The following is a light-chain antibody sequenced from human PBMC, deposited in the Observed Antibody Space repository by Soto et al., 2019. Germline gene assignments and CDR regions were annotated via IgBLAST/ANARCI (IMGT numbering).Light chain of an antibody. J-gene: IGKJ4*01. Sequence: PGDRITISCRVSQSVSSNFSGYQHKPGQAPRLLLYGASTRATGIPARFSGSGSGTEFTVTITILESEDFGVSYCQQYNNWSSGAFGGGTKVDIK. CDR1: QSVSSN. V-gene: IGKV3-15*01. CDR3: QQYNNWSSGA. CDR2: GAS.